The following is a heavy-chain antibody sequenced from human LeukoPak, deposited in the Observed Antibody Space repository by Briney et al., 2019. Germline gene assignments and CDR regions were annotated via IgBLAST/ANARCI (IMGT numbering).Heavy chain of an antibody. Sequence: PSETLSLTCAVSGYSISSGYYWGWIRQTPGKGLEWIGSLYHTGRTYFNPSLEGRVTISLITSENQFSLTLSSVPAADTAVYYCAGPATDYGDNDHTFNIWGQGTMVTVSS. D-gene: IGHD4-17*01. J-gene: IGHJ3*02. CDR1: GYSISSGYY. CDR3: AGPATDYGDNDHTFNI. V-gene: IGHV4-38-2*01. CDR2: LYHTGRT.